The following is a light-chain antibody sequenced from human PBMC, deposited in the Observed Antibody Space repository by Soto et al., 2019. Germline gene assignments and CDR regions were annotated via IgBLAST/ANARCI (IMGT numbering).Light chain of an antibody. CDR1: QGISSY. Sequence: IQLTQSPAFLAASVRDRVTLTCRASQGISSYLAWYQQKPGKAPKLLIYAASTLQSGVPSRFSGSGSGTDFTLTISSLQPEDFATYYCQQLNSYPRTFGQGTKVDIK. J-gene: IGKJ1*01. CDR3: QQLNSYPRT. CDR2: AAS. V-gene: IGKV1-9*01.